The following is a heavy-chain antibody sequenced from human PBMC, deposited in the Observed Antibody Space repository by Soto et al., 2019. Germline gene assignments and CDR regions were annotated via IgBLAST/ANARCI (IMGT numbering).Heavy chain of an antibody. J-gene: IGHJ3*02. CDR2: INAGNGNT. D-gene: IGHD3-16*01. CDR3: AREGLGELADGFDI. Sequence: GASVKVSCKASGYTFTSYAMHWVRQAPGQRVEWMGWINAGNGNTKYSQKLQGRVTITRDTSASTAYMELSRLRSEDTAVYYCAREGLGELADGFDIWGQGTMVTVSS. CDR1: GYTFTSYA. V-gene: IGHV1-3*01.